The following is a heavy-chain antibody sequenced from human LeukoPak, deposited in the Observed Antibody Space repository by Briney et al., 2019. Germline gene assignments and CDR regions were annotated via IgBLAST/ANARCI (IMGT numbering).Heavy chain of an antibody. V-gene: IGHV4-30-4*01. CDR2: IYYSGST. CDR3: ARDRSGIAAAGEIDY. CDR1: GGSISSGDYY. Sequence: SETLSLTCTVSGGSISSGDYYWSWIRQPPGKGLEWIGYIYYSGSTYYNPSLKSRVTISVDTSKNQFSLKLSSVTAADTAVYYCARDRSGIAAAGEIDYWGQGTLVTVSS. J-gene: IGHJ4*02. D-gene: IGHD6-13*01.